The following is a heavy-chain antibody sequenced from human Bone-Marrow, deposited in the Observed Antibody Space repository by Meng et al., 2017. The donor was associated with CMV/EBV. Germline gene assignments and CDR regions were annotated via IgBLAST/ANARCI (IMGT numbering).Heavy chain of an antibody. Sequence: SVKVSCKASGGTFSSYTISWVRQAPGQGLEWMGRIIPILGIANYAQKFQGRVTITADKSTSTAYMELSSLRSEDTAVYYCARVGERSGSYACVYWGQGTLVTVSS. CDR2: IIPILGIA. J-gene: IGHJ4*02. D-gene: IGHD1-26*01. CDR1: GGTFSSYT. V-gene: IGHV1-69*02. CDR3: ARVGERSGSYACVY.